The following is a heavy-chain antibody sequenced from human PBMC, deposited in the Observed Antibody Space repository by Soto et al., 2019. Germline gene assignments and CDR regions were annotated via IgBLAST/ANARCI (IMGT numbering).Heavy chain of an antibody. D-gene: IGHD6-19*01. CDR1: GYTFTSYA. J-gene: IGHJ6*02. CDR2: INAGNGNT. Sequence: GASVKVSCKASGYTFTSYAMHWVRQAPGQRLEWMGWINAGNGNTKYSQKFQGRVTITRDTSASTAYMELSSLRSEDTAVYYCARGGSIAVASYYYGMDVWGQGTTVTVSS. CDR3: ARGGSIAVASYYYGMDV. V-gene: IGHV1-3*01.